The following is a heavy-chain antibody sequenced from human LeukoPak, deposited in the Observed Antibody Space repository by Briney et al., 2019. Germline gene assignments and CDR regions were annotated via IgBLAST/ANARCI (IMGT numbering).Heavy chain of an antibody. CDR2: IFYSGST. CDR1: GGSISTYC. J-gene: IGHJ4*02. V-gene: IGHV4-59*12. Sequence: SETLSLTCAVSGGSISTYCWSWIRQPPGKGLEWIGYIFYSGSTNYNPSLKSRVTISVDKSNNQFSLKLKSVTAADTAVYYCVFNGYYSLDFWGQGTLVTVSS. D-gene: IGHD3-3*01. CDR3: VFNGYYSLDF.